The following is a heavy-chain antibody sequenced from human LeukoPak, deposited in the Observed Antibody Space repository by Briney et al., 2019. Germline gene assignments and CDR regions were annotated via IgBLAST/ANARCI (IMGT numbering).Heavy chain of an antibody. CDR1: GFTVSSNY. CDR3: AREYRGSRRSDAFDI. D-gene: IGHD3-10*01. V-gene: IGHV3-53*01. CDR2: IYSSGST. Sequence: GGSLRLSCAASGFTVSSNYMSWVRQAPGKGLEWVSVIYSSGSTYYADSVKGRFAISRDNSKNTLYLQMNSLRAEDTAVSYCAREYRGSRRSDAFDIWGQGTMVTVSS. J-gene: IGHJ3*02.